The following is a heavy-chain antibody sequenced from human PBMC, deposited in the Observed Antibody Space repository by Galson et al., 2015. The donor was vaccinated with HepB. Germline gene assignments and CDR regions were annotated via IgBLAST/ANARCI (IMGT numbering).Heavy chain of an antibody. J-gene: IGHJ4*02. V-gene: IGHV3-33*01. CDR2: IWYDGSNK. Sequence: SLRLSCAASGFTFSSYGMHWVRQAPGKGLEWVAVIWYDGSNKYYADPVKGRFTISRDNSKNTLYLQMNSLRAEDTAVYYCARDLEYSSSAAFDYWGQGTLVTVSS. D-gene: IGHD6-6*01. CDR3: ARDLEYSSSAAFDY. CDR1: GFTFSSYG.